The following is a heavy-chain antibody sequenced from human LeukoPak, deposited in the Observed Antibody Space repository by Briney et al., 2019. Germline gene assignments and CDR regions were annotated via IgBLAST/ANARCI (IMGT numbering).Heavy chain of an antibody. D-gene: IGHD1-1*01. V-gene: IGHV4-61*03. Sequence: ASETLSLTCTVSGYSISSGYYWTWIRQPPGKGLEWIGYVDHTGSANFNPSLNGRVSISRDTTKNLFSLRLRSVTAADTAVYFCARGRASSSTWYSTYYYYFYMDVWGKGTTVTVSS. CDR3: ARGRASSSTWYSTYYYYFYMDV. CDR2: VDHTGSA. CDR1: GYSISSGYY. J-gene: IGHJ6*03.